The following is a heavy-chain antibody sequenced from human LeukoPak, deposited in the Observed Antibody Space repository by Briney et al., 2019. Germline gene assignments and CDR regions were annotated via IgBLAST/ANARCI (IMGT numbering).Heavy chain of an antibody. J-gene: IGHJ4*02. CDR2: IYSGGST. CDR3: AKHDSSGYYFDY. Sequence: GGSLRLSCAASGFTVSSNYMSWVRKAPGKGLEWVSVIYSGGSTYYADSVKGRFTISRDRSKNTLYLQMYSLRAEDTAVFYCAKHDSSGYYFDYWGQGTLVTVSS. CDR1: GFTVSSNY. D-gene: IGHD3-22*01. V-gene: IGHV3-53*01.